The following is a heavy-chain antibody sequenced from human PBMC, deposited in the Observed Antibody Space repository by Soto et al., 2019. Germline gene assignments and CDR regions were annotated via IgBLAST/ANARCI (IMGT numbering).Heavy chain of an antibody. CDR2: ISYDGSEK. CDR3: AKAGEEQLLDYYYYMDV. D-gene: IGHD2-2*01. Sequence: QVQLVESGGGVVQPGRSLRLSCAASGFTFSSYVMHWVRQAPGKGLEWVTLISYDGSEKYYADSVRGRFTISRDNSKNTLYLQMSSLRAEDTAGDYCAKAGEEQLLDYYYYMDVWGKGTTVTVSS. J-gene: IGHJ6*03. V-gene: IGHV3-30*18. CDR1: GFTFSSYV.